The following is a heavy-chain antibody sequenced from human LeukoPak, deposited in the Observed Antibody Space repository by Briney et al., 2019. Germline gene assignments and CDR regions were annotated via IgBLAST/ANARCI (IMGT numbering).Heavy chain of an antibody. CDR1: GYSFTNYW. V-gene: IGHV5-51*01. CDR3: ARLGDGYTSYSFDY. D-gene: IGHD5-24*01. J-gene: IGHJ4*02. CDR2: IYPGDSDT. Sequence: GESLKISCKGSGYSFTNYWIGWVRQMAGKGLELMGIIYPGDSDTRYSPSFQGQVTISADKSIITAYLQWSSLKASDTAMYYCARLGDGYTSYSFDYWGQGTLVTVSS.